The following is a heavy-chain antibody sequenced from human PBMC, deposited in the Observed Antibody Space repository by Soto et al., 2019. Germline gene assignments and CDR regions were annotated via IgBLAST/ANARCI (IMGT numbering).Heavy chain of an antibody. CDR3: ARHSSSWYVGWYFDL. CDR2: MDYSGST. D-gene: IGHD6-13*01. V-gene: IGHV4-39*01. J-gene: IGHJ2*01. CDR1: GGSISSSSYY. Sequence: QLQLQESGPGLVKPSETLSLTCTVSGGSISSSSYYWGWIRQPPGKGLEWIGRMDYSGSTYYNPSLKRRVTISVDTSKNQFSLKLSSVTATDTAVYYCARHSSSWYVGWYFDLWGRGTLVTVSS.